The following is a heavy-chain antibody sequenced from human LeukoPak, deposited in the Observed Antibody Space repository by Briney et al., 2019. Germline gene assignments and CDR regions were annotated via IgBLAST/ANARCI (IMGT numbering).Heavy chain of an antibody. CDR1: GGSFSGYY. CDR2: INRSGST. V-gene: IGHV4-34*01. Sequence: SETLSLTCAVYGGSFSGYYWSWIRQPPGKGLEWIGEINRSGSTNYNPSLKSRVTISVDTSKNQFSLKLSSVTAADTAVYYCAKIMTTYYWFDYWGQGTLVTVSS. J-gene: IGHJ4*02. CDR3: AKIMTTYYWFDY. D-gene: IGHD4-11*01.